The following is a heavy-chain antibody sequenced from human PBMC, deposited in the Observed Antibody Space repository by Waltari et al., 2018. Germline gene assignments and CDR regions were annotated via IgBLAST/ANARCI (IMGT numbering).Heavy chain of an antibody. CDR2: IIPIVRTP. V-gene: IGHV1-69*01. D-gene: IGHD5-12*01. Sequence: QVQLAQSGAEVKKPGSSLTVSCKASGGSFSSYAISWVRQVPGQGLEWMGGIIPIVRTPNYEQKFLDRGTITAEESTNTVYMELRSLRPEDTAVYYCARSPGERWLQMFFDYWGQGTLVTVSS. CDR1: GGSFSSYA. CDR3: ARSPGERWLQMFFDY. J-gene: IGHJ4*02.